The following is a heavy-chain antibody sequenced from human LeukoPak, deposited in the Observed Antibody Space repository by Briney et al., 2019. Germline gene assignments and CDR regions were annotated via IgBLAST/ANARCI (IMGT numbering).Heavy chain of an antibody. D-gene: IGHD6-19*01. CDR1: GFTFSSYW. CDR2: IKQDGSET. Sequence: GGSLRLSCAASGFTFSSYWMSWVRQAPGKGLEWVANIKQDGSETYYVDSVKGRFTISRDNAKNSLSLQMNSPRAEDTAVYYCARQRGSGCLDYWGQGTLVTVSS. V-gene: IGHV3-7*01. J-gene: IGHJ4*02. CDR3: ARQRGSGCLDY.